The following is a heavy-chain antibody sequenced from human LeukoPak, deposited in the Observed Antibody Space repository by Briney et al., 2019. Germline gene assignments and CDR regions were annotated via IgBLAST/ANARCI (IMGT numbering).Heavy chain of an antibody. CDR1: GFTFSSYW. CDR2: IKQDGSEK. V-gene: IGHV3-7*03. Sequence: GGSLRLSCAASGFTFSSYWMSWVRQAPGKGLEWVANIKQDGSEKYYVDSVKGRFTISRDNSKNTLYLQMNSLRAEDTAVYYCAKSRPVYYGSGSYYLNPFDSWGQGTLVTVSS. J-gene: IGHJ4*02. CDR3: AKSRPVYYGSGSYYLNPFDS. D-gene: IGHD3-10*01.